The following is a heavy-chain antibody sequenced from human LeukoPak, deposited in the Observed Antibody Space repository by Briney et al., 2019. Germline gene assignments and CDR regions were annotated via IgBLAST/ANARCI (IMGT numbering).Heavy chain of an antibody. CDR3: ASLYSGYVPMDY. V-gene: IGHV3-11*01. Sequence: PGGSLRLSCAASGFTFSDYYMSWIRQAPGKGLEWVSYISSSGSTIYYADSVKGRFTISRDNSKNTLYLQMNSLRAEDTAVYYCASLYSGYVPMDYWGQGTLVTVSS. D-gene: IGHD5-12*01. J-gene: IGHJ4*02. CDR2: ISSSGSTI. CDR1: GFTFSDYY.